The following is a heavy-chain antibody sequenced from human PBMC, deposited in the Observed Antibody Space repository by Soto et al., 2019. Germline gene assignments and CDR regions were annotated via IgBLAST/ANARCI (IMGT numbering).Heavy chain of an antibody. CDR3: AGGRGYGLNWCAP. J-gene: IGHJ5*02. V-gene: IGHV1-69*05. CDR2: IIPIFGTA. CDR1: GGTFSSYA. Sequence: QVQLVQSGAEVKKPGSSVKVSCKASGGTFSSYAISWVRQAPGQGLEWMGGIIPIFGTANYAQKFQGRATXTXAXXTSTASMELSSLRSEDTAAYYCAGGRGYGLNWCAPWGQGALVTVSS. D-gene: IGHD4-17*01.